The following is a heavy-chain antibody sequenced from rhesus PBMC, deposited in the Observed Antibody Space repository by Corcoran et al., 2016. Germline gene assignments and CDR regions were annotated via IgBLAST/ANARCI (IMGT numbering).Heavy chain of an antibody. Sequence: EVQLVDSGGGLAKPGGSLRLSCVASGFTFSSHALHWVRQAPGKGLEWVSVITSGGTTYYAESVKGRCTISRDNSKNTFFLEMNSLRGEDTAVYYCAKEGYSSYFRYGLDSWGQGVVATVSS. J-gene: IGHJ6*01. CDR3: AKEGYSSYFRYGLDS. CDR1: GFTFSSHA. D-gene: IGHD6-13*01. V-gene: IGHV3-103*01. CDR2: ITSGGTT.